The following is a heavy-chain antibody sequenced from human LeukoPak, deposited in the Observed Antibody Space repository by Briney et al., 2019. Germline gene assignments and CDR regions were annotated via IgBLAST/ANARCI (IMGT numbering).Heavy chain of an antibody. D-gene: IGHD6-19*01. CDR1: GGSISSSSYY. Sequence: PSETLSLTCTVSGGSISSSSYYWGWIRQPPGKGLEWIGSIYYSGSTYYNPSLKSRVTISVDTPNNQFSLKLSSVTAADTAVYYCARDVKQWLVLSDYFDYWGQGTLVTVSS. CDR2: IYYSGST. CDR3: ARDVKQWLVLSDYFDY. J-gene: IGHJ4*02. V-gene: IGHV4-39*07.